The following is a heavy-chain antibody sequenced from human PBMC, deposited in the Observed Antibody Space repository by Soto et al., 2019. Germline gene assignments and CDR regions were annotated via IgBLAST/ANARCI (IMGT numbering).Heavy chain of an antibody. V-gene: IGHV1-2*02. CDR1: EYTFTDNY. D-gene: IGHD2-2*01. J-gene: IGHJ4*02. CDR3: ARQSCGSTSCFYDY. Sequence: GASVKVSCKTSEYTFTDNYIYWIRQAPGQGLEWIGWLNPNSGATDFAQRFQGRVTLTSDTSISTAYMELNRLTSDDAAVFYCARQSCGSTSCFYDYWGPGTLVTVS. CDR2: LNPNSGAT.